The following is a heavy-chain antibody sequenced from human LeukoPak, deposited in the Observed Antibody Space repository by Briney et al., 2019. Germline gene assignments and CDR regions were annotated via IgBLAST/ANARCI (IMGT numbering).Heavy chain of an antibody. CDR2: ISGSGGST. D-gene: IGHD3-22*01. CDR1: GFTFSSYA. J-gene: IGHJ4*02. CDR3: AKVGFYDSSGYSSPYYFDY. V-gene: IGHV3-23*01. Sequence: GGSLRLSCAASGFTFSSYAMSWDRQAPGKGLEWVSAISGSGGSTYYADSVKGRFTISRDNSKNTLYLQMNSLRAEDTAVYYCAKVGFYDSSGYSSPYYFDYWGQGTLVTVSS.